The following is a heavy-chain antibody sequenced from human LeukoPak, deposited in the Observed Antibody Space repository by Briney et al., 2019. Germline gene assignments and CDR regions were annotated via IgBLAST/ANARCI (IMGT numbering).Heavy chain of an antibody. Sequence: PGGSLRLSCAASGFTFRNAWMSWVRQAPGKGLEWVGHFKGKIDGGTTDYAAPVKGRFTFPRDDSKNTLYLQMNSLNTDDTGVYYCTTGRDRGRSGFDYWGQGTLVTVSS. D-gene: IGHD3-3*01. CDR3: TTGRDRGRSGFDY. CDR1: GFTFRNAW. CDR2: FKGKIDGGTT. J-gene: IGHJ4*02. V-gene: IGHV3-15*01.